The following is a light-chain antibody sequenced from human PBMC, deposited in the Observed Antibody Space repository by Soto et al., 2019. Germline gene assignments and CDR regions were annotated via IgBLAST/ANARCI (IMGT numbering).Light chain of an antibody. J-gene: IGKJ4*01. Sequence: EIVMTQSPATLSVSPGERANLCCRASQSVGSDLAWYQQKPGQPPRLVIYDIFTRVTGVPTRISGSGSGTEFRLTISSLQSEDFAVYAGQQYSSWPLSFGGGNKVEIK. V-gene: IGKV3D-15*01. CDR2: DIF. CDR1: QSVGSD. CDR3: QQYSSWPLS.